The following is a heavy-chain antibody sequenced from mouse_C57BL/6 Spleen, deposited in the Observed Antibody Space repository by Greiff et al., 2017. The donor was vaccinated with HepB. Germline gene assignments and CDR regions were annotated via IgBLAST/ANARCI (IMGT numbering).Heavy chain of an antibody. J-gene: IGHJ3*01. D-gene: IGHD4-1*01. Sequence: DVHLVESGGGLVKPGGSLKLSCAASGFTFSSYAMSWVRQTPEKRLEWVATISDGGSYTYYPDNVKGRFTISRDNAKNNLYLQMSHLKSEDTAMYYCARDRGGTGAWFAYWGQGTLVTVSA. CDR1: GFTFSSYA. CDR3: ARDRGGTGAWFAY. CDR2: ISDGGSYT. V-gene: IGHV5-4*01.